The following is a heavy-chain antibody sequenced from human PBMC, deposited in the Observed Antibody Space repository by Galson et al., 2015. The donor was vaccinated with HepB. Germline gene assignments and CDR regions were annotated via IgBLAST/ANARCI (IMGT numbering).Heavy chain of an antibody. Sequence: QSGAEVKKPGESLRISCKGSGYSFTSYWISWVRQMPGKGLEWMGRIDPSDSYTNYSPSFQGHVTISADKSISTAYLQWSSLKASDTAMYYCARLGGLVVPAPPRGMDVWGQGTTVTVSS. CDR2: IDPSDSYT. V-gene: IGHV5-10-1*01. CDR1: GYSFTSYW. J-gene: IGHJ6*02. D-gene: IGHD2-2*01. CDR3: ARLGGLVVPAPPRGMDV.